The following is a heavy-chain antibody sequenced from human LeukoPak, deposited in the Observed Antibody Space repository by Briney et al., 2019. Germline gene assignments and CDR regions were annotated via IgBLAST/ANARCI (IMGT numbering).Heavy chain of an antibody. CDR1: GFTFSSYW. J-gene: IGHJ6*03. CDR2: IRYDGSNK. V-gene: IGHV3-30*02. D-gene: IGHD3-10*01. Sequence: GESLKISCAASGFTFSSYWMHWVRQAPGKGLEWVAFIRYDGSNKYNADSVKGRFTISRDNSKNTLYLQMNSLRSEDTAVYYCARGVLYYGSGDYYYMDVWGKGTTVTISS. CDR3: ARGVLYYGSGDYYYMDV.